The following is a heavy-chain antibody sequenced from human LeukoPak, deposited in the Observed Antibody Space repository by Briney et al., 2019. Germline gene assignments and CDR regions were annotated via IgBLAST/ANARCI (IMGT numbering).Heavy chain of an antibody. CDR2: ITSRGEST. D-gene: IGHD3-22*01. J-gene: IGHJ4*02. V-gene: IGHV3-23*01. CDR3: ARDRPNYYGSDGHYYRRDGDY. CDR1: GSTFSSYA. Sequence: GGSLRLPCAASGSTFSSYAMSWVRQAPGKGLQWVSSITSRGESTWYVDSVKGRFTITRDNSENTLYLQMHSLRAEDTAVYYCARDRPNYYGSDGHYYRRDGDYWGRGTLVSVSS.